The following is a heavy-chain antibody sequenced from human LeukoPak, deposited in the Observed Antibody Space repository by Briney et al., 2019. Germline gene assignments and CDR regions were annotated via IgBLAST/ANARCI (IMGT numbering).Heavy chain of an antibody. V-gene: IGHV3-23*01. CDR1: GFTFSSYA. CDR2: ISGSGAST. CDR3: AKETDYNYIYYFDY. J-gene: IGHJ4*02. D-gene: IGHD5-24*01. Sequence: GGSLRLSCAASGFTFSSYAMSWVRQAPGKGLEWVSGISGSGASTYYADSVKGRFTVSRDNSKNTLYLQMNSLIAEDTAVYSCAKETDYNYIYYFDYWGQGTLVTVSS.